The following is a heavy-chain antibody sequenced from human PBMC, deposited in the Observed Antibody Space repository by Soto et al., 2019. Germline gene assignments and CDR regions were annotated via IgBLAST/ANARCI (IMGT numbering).Heavy chain of an antibody. D-gene: IGHD2-15*01. V-gene: IGHV4-34*01. CDR2: INHSGST. Sequence: PSETLSLTCTVSGGSISSYYWSWIRQPPGKGLEWIGEINHSGSTNYNPSLKSRVTISVDTSKNQFSLKLSSVTAADTAVYYCARGARCSGGSCYSRNFDYWGQGTLVTVSS. CDR3: ARGARCSGGSCYSRNFDY. CDR1: GGSISSYY. J-gene: IGHJ4*02.